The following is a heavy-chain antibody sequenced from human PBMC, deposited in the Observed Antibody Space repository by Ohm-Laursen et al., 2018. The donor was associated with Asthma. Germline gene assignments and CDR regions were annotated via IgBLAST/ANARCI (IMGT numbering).Heavy chain of an antibody. Sequence: GSLRLSCTASGFTFSSYSMNWVRQAPGKGLEWVSSISSSSSYIYYADSVKGRFTISRDNAKNSLYLQMNSLRAEDTAVYYCARPRRKHGSGSYYPWYFDLWGRGTLVTVSS. J-gene: IGHJ2*01. V-gene: IGHV3-21*01. CDR3: ARPRRKHGSGSYYPWYFDL. D-gene: IGHD3-10*01. CDR2: ISSSSSYI. CDR1: GFTFSSYS.